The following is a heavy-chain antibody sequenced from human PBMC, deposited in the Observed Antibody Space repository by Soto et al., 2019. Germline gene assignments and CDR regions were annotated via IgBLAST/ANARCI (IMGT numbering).Heavy chain of an antibody. CDR3: AKGYDSSGYSLYYYYGMDV. D-gene: IGHD3-22*01. CDR1: GFTFISYA. V-gene: IGHV3-23*01. J-gene: IGHJ6*02. Sequence: GGSLRLSCAASGFTFISYAMSWVRQAPGKGLEWVSAISGSGGSTYYADSVKGRFTISRDNSKNTLYLQMNSLRAEDTAVYYCAKGYDSSGYSLYYYYGMDVWGQGTTVTVXS. CDR2: ISGSGGST.